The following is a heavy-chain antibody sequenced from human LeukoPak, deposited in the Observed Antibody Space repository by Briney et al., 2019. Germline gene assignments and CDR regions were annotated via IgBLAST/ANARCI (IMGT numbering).Heavy chain of an antibody. CDR2: IIPIFGTA. CDR3: ARFGYSGYDLVLEDY. V-gene: IGHV1-69*06. D-gene: IGHD5-12*01. Sequence: GASVKVSCKASGGTFSSYAISWVRQAPGQGLEWMGGIIPIFGTANYAQKFQGRVTITADKSTSTAYMELSSLRSEDTAVYYCARFGYSGYDLVLEDYWGQGTLVTVSS. CDR1: GGTFSSYA. J-gene: IGHJ4*02.